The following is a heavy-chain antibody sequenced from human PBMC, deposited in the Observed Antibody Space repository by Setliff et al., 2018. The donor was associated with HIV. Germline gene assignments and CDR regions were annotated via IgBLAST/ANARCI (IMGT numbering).Heavy chain of an antibody. D-gene: IGHD6-19*01. V-gene: IGHV4-39*07. CDR3: ARDIAQYSSGWYKGGWFDP. Sequence: SETLSLTCTVSGGSISSSNYYWGWIRQPPGKGLEYIGSMHYSGSTYYNPSLKSRVTISVDTSKNQFSLKLSSVTAADTAVYYCARDIAQYSSGWYKGGWFDPWGQGTLVTVSS. J-gene: IGHJ5*02. CDR1: GGSISSSNYY. CDR2: MHYSGST.